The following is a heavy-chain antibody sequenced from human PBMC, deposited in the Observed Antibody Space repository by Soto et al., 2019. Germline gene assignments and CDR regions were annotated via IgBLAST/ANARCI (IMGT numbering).Heavy chain of an antibody. J-gene: IGHJ5*02. CDR3: VSGGGGGRYGP. V-gene: IGHV3-11*06. D-gene: IGHD2-15*01. CDR1: GFTFGDSY. Sequence: GGSLRLACAGSGFTFGDSYMSWIRPAPGKGLEWLSYISPGSRYPAYADSVKGRFTISRDNAKRSLYLQMMSLTAEDTAIYYCVSGGGGGRYGPWGQGTIVTVSA. CDR2: ISPGSRYP.